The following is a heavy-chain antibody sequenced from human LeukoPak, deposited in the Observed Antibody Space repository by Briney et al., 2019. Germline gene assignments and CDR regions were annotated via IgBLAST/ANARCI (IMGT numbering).Heavy chain of an antibody. D-gene: IGHD3-9*01. V-gene: IGHV4-59*08. CDR2: IYYSGST. CDR1: GGSISSYY. CDR3: ARRCFDWLPLDAFDI. Sequence: SSETLSLTCTVSGGSISSYYWSWIRQPPGKGLEWIGYIYYSGSTNYNPSLKSRVTISVDTSKNQFSLKLSSVTAADTAVYYCARRCFDWLPLDAFDIWGQGTMVTVSS. J-gene: IGHJ3*02.